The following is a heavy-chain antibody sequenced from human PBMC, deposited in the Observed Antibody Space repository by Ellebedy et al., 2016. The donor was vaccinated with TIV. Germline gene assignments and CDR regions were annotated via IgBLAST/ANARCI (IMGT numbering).Heavy chain of an antibody. V-gene: IGHV3-48*01. CDR2: ISSSSSTI. Sequence: GESLKISCAASGFTFSSYSMNWVRQAPGKGLEWVSYISSSSSTIYYADSVKGRFTISRDNAKNSLYLQMNSLRAEDTAVYYCARVREGYWGQGTLVTVSS. CDR3: ARVREGY. J-gene: IGHJ4*02. CDR1: GFTFSSYS.